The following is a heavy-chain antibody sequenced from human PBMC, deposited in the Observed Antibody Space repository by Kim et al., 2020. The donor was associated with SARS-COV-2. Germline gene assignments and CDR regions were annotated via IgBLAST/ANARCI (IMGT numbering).Heavy chain of an antibody. V-gene: IGHV3-9*01. J-gene: IGHJ4*02. CDR1: GFTFGDYA. Sequence: GGSLRLSCAASGFTFGDYAMHWVRQAPGKGLEWVSGISWNSGSIGYADSVKGRFTISRDNAKNSLYLQMNSLRAEDTALYYCAKDFYYYDSSFACDYWGQGTLVTVSS. CDR3: AKDFYYYDSSFACDY. D-gene: IGHD3-22*01. CDR2: ISWNSGSI.